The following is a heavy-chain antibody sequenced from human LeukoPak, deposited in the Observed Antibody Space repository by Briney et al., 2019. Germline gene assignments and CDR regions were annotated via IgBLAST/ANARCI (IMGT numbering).Heavy chain of an antibody. CDR3: AREVEYDILTGLRWFDP. J-gene: IGHJ5*02. V-gene: IGHV4-59*01. CDR1: GGSISSYY. D-gene: IGHD3-9*01. CDR2: IYYSGST. Sequence: PSETLSLTCTVSGGSISSYYWSWIRQPPGKGLEWIGYIYYSGSTNYNPSLKSRVTISVDTSKNQFSLKLSSVTAADTAVYYCAREVEYDILTGLRWFDPWGQGTLVTVSS.